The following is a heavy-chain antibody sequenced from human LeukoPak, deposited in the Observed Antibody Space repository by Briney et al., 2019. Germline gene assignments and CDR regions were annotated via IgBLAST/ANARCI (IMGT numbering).Heavy chain of an antibody. CDR1: GFTFSRHW. Sequence: GGSLRLSCAASGFTFSRHWMTWVRQAPGKGLEWVSSIRGDSTETRHADSLMGRFTISRDNAKKSLYLQMNSLRAEDTAVYYCARGHFGVVLDYWGQGTLVTVSS. V-gene: IGHV3-21*01. J-gene: IGHJ4*02. CDR3: ARGHFGVVLDY. CDR2: IRGDSTET. D-gene: IGHD3-3*01.